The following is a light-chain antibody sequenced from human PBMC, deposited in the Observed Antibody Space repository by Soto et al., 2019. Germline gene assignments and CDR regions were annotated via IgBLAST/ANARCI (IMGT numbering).Light chain of an antibody. CDR1: QSVGTW. Sequence: DIQMTQSPSTLSASVGARTTISCRASQSVGTWVAWYQQQPGKAPNVLIYKASTLQSGVPSRFNGTGSGTEFTLTISSLQPDDFATYYCQQYNSYPWTFGQGTKVDI. CDR2: KAS. J-gene: IGKJ1*01. V-gene: IGKV1-5*03. CDR3: QQYNSYPWT.